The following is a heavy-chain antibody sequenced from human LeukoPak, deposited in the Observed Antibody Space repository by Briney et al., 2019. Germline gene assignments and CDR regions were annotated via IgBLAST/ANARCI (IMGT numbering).Heavy chain of an antibody. V-gene: IGHV4-4*07. CDR1: GGSISSYY. D-gene: IGHD6-19*01. CDR2: IYTSGST. Sequence: SETLSLTCTVSGGSISSYYWSWIRQPAGKGLEWIGRIYTSGSTNYNPSLKSRVTISVDTSKNQFSLRLSSVTAADTAVYYCAREGDSSGWYYPFDYWGQGTLVTVSS. J-gene: IGHJ4*02. CDR3: AREGDSSGWYYPFDY.